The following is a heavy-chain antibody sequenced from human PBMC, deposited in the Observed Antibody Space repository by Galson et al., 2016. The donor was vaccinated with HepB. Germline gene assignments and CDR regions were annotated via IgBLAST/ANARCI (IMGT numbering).Heavy chain of an antibody. D-gene: IGHD4-17*01. J-gene: IGHJ4*02. CDR2: ISGSGGST. V-gene: IGHV3-23*01. CDR1: GFTFSSHS. CDR3: AKDIRGWTTVTAENDN. Sequence: SLRLSCAASGFTFSSHSMAWVRQALGKGLEWVSVISGSGGSTYYADSVKGRFTISRDNSKNTLSLQMNSLRVEDTAVYYCAKDIRGWTTVTAENDNWGQGTLVTVSS.